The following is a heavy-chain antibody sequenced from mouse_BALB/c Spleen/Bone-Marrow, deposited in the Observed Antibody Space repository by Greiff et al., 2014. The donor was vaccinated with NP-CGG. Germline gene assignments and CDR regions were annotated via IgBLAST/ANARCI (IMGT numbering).Heavy chain of an antibody. CDR1: GFDFSRYW. D-gene: IGHD2-3*01. Sequence: EVKLMESGGGLVQPGGSLKLSCAASGFDFSRYWMTWVRQAPGKGLEWIGEINPDSSTINYTPSLKDKFIISRDNAKNTLYLQMSKVRSEDTALYYCARNGYYGWIAYWGQGTLATVSA. V-gene: IGHV4-1*02. CDR2: INPDSSTI. J-gene: IGHJ3*01. CDR3: ARNGYYGWIAY.